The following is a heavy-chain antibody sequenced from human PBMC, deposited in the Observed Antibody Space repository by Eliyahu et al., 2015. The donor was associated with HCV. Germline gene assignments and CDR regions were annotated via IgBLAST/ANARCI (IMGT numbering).Heavy chain of an antibody. CDR3: AKDGFGSGTPFLFYDH. J-gene: IGHJ4*02. V-gene: IGHV3-23*04. Sequence: EVQLVESGGGLVQPGGSLRLXCXAXGFXFXXCAMNWVRQAPGKGLEWVSSXSGSGGSTYYADSVKGRFTISRDNYKNTLYLQMSNLRAGDTALFYCAKDGFGSGTPFLFYDHWGQGTPVTVSS. CDR1: GFXFXXCA. D-gene: IGHD3-10*01. CDR2: XSGSGGST.